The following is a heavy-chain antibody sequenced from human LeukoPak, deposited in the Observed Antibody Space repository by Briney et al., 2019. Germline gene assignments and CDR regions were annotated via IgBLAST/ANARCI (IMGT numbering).Heavy chain of an antibody. Sequence: ASVKVSCKASGYTFTNYHISWVRQAPGQGLEWMGWISAYNGNTNYAQKLQGRVTMTTDTSTSTAYMELRSLRSDDTAVYYCARVSMDYGDYHWYFDLWGRGTLVTVSS. CDR1: GYTFTNYH. CDR2: ISAYNGNT. J-gene: IGHJ2*01. CDR3: ARVSMDYGDYHWYFDL. V-gene: IGHV1-18*01. D-gene: IGHD4-17*01.